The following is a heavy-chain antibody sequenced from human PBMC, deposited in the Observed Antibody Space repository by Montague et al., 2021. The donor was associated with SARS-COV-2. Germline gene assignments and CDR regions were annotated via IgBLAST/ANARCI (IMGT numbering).Heavy chain of an antibody. CDR1: GGSISSSSYY. CDR3: ASDRIYGSGSYYNPFPLVGY. Sequence: SETLSLTCTVSGGSISSSSYYWGWIRQPPGKGLEWIGSIYYSGSTYYNPSLKSRVTISVDTSKNQFSLQLSPVTAADTAVYYCASDRIYGSGSYYNPFPLVGYWGQGTLVTVSS. J-gene: IGHJ4*02. CDR2: IYYSGST. D-gene: IGHD3-10*01. V-gene: IGHV4-39*01.